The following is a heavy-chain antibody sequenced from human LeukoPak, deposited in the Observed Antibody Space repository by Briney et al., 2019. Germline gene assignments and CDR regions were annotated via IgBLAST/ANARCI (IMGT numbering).Heavy chain of an antibody. Sequence: RGSLRLSCAASGFTFSSYAMSWGRQGPGKGLEWVSAISGSGGSKYYADSVNGRFTISRDNSKNTLYLQMNCLRAEDTAVYYCARVVITTNYYYGMDVWGQGTTVTVSS. CDR2: ISGSGGSK. J-gene: IGHJ6*02. D-gene: IGHD3-22*01. V-gene: IGHV3-23*01. CDR1: GFTFSSYA. CDR3: ARVVITTNYYYGMDV.